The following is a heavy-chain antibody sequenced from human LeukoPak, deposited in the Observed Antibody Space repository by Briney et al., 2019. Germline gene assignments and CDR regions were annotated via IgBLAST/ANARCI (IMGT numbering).Heavy chain of an antibody. Sequence: PSETLSLTCTVSGGSISSRSYYWGWIRQPPGKGLEWIGEINHSGSTNYNPSLKSRVTISVDTSKNQFSLKLSSVTAADTAVYYCARSYYYDSNIDYWGQGTLVTVSS. CDR3: ARSYYYDSNIDY. CDR2: INHSGST. V-gene: IGHV4-39*07. J-gene: IGHJ4*02. D-gene: IGHD3-22*01. CDR1: GGSISSRSYY.